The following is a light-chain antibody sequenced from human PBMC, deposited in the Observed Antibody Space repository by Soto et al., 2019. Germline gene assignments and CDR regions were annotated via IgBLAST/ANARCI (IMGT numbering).Light chain of an antibody. CDR2: EGS. CDR3: CSYTISRTYV. V-gene: IGLV2-14*02. J-gene: IGLJ1*01. CDR1: TSDVGSYNL. Sequence: QSVLTQPASMSGSPGQSITISCTGTTSDVGSYNLVSWYQQYSGKVPKLLIYEGSKRPSGVSNRFSGSKSGNTASLTISGLQTEDEADYYCCSYTISRTYVFGTGTKLTVL.